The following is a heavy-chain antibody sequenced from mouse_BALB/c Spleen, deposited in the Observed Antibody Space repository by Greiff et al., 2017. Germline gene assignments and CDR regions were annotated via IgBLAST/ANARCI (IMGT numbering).Heavy chain of an antibody. CDR1: GLSLTSYG. CDR3: ARDRDYYRYDVEVSY. CDR2: IWAGGST. V-gene: IGHV2-9*02. J-gene: IGHJ3*01. Sequence: QVQLQQSGPGLVAPSQSLSITCTVSGLSLTSYGVHWVRQPPGKGLEWLGVIWAGGSTNYNSALMSRLSISKDNSKSQVFLKMNSLQTDDTAMYYCARDRDYYRYDVEVSYWGQGTLVTVSA. D-gene: IGHD2-14*01.